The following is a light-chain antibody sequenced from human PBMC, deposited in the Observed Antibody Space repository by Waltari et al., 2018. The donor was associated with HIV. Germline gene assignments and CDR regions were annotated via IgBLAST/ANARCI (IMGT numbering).Light chain of an antibody. Sequence: DIQLTPSPSYMSASVGDRVTITCRASQGIRDDLSWFQQKTGRSPKRLFYAASTLQSGVPSRFSVSGSGTEFTLTISSLHPQDVATYFCLQHKTFPPAVGPGTRVDI. CDR3: LQHKTFPPA. CDR2: AAS. V-gene: IGKV1-17*01. CDR1: QGIRDD. J-gene: IGKJ3*01.